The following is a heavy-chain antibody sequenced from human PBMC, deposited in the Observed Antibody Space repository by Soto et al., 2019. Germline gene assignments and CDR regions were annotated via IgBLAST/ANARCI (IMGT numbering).Heavy chain of an antibody. J-gene: IGHJ4*02. D-gene: IGHD4-17*01. CDR2: ISDSGGST. Sequence: EVQVLESGGGLVQPGGSLRLSCAASGFPFSSYAMSWVRQAPGKGLEWVSAISDSGGSTNYADSVKGRFTISRDNSKNTLYLLMNSLRAEDTAVYYCAKHETTVTTWRTFFDYWGQGTLVTVSS. CDR1: GFPFSSYA. CDR3: AKHETTVTTWRTFFDY. V-gene: IGHV3-23*01.